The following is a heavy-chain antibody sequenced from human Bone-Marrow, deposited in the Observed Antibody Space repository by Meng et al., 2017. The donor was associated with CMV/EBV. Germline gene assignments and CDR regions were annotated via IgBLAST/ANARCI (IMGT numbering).Heavy chain of an antibody. CDR2: IFYTGST. D-gene: IGHD2-2*02. CDR1: GGSITNYF. CDR3: ARLPAAIPSYYYYGMDV. V-gene: IGHV4-59*01. J-gene: IGHJ6*02. Sequence: GSLRLSCSVSGGSITNYFWTWIRQPPGKGLEWIGYIFYTGSTSYNPSLESRVTISLDTSKNQFSLKLSSVTAADTAVYFCARLPAAIPSYYYYGMDVWGQGTTVTVSS.